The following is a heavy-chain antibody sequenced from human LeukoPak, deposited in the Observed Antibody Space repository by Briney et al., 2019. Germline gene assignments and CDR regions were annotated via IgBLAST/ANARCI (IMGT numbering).Heavy chain of an antibody. CDR1: GYTFTSYA. CDR2: SNAGNGNT. J-gene: IGHJ3*02. V-gene: IGHV1-3*02. CDR3: ARGPIFGVVPDAFDI. D-gene: IGHD3-3*01. Sequence: GASVKVSCRASGYTFTSYAMHWVRQAPGQRLEWMGWSNAGNGNTKYSQEFQGRVTITRDTSASTAYMELRSLRSDDTAVYYCARGPIFGVVPDAFDIWGQGTMVTVSS.